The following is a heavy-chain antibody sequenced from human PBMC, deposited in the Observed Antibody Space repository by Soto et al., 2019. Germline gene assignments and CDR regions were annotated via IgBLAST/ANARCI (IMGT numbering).Heavy chain of an antibody. CDR3: ARDGGRHSGGIDY. D-gene: IGHD1-26*01. CDR1: GGPFSSYS. Sequence: QVQLVQSGAEVKRPGSSVKVSCKASGGPFSSYSINWVRQAPGQGLGGMGEIIPILGTANYAQKFQGIVTITATESTSTAYMELSSQKTEDTAGYYCARDGGRHSGGIDYWGQGTLVTVSS. J-gene: IGHJ4*02. V-gene: IGHV1-69*01. CDR2: IIPILGTA.